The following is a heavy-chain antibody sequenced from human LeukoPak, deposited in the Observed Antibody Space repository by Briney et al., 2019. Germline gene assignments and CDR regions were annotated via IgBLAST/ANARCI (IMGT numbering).Heavy chain of an antibody. CDR3: ARKLGVVAQH. J-gene: IGHJ1*01. CDR1: GGSISGYY. D-gene: IGHD2-15*01. CDR2: INHSGST. V-gene: IGHV4-34*01. Sequence: SETLSLTCTVSGGSISGYYWSWIRQPPGKGLEWIGEINHSGSTNYNPSLKSRVTISVDTSKNQFSLKLSSVTAADTAVYYCARKLGVVAQHWGQGTLVTVSS.